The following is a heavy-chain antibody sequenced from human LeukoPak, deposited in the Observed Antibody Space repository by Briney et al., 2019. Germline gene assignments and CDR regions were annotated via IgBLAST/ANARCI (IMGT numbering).Heavy chain of an antibody. D-gene: IGHD6-13*01. CDR2: INPNSGGT. CDR1: GYTFTGYY. CDR3: AREVGIAAAGANYYFDY. V-gene: IGHV1-2*02. Sequence: GASVKVSCKASGYTFTGYYMHWVRQAPGQGLEWMGWINPNSGGTNYAQKFQGRVTMTRDTSISTAYMELSRLRSDDTAVYYCAREVGIAAAGANYYFDYWGQGTLVTVSS. J-gene: IGHJ4*02.